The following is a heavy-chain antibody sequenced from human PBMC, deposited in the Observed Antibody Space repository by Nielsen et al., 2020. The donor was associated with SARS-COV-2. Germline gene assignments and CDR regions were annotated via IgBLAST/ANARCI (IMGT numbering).Heavy chain of an antibody. V-gene: IGHV4-39*07. Sequence: SETLSLTCTVSGGSISSSSYYWGWIRQPPGKGLEWIGEINHSGSTNYNPSLKSRVTISVDTSKNQFSLKLSSVTAADTAVYYCARGVPSGSYYDYWGQGTLVTVSS. CDR1: GGSISSSSYY. D-gene: IGHD1-26*01. CDR2: INHSGST. CDR3: ARGVPSGSYYDY. J-gene: IGHJ4*02.